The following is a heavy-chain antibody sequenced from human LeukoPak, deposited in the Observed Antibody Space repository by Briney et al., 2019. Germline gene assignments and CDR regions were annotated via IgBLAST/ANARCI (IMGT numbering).Heavy chain of an antibody. D-gene: IGHD6-19*01. V-gene: IGHV3-21*01. Sequence: GGSLRLSCAASGFTFSSYSMNWVRQAPGKGLEWVSSISSSSSYIYYADSVKGRFTISRDNAKNSLYLQMNSLRAEDTAVYFCARAESYTSGWYGPDYWGQGTLVTVSS. CDR3: ARAESYTSGWYGPDY. CDR1: GFTFSSYS. J-gene: IGHJ4*02. CDR2: ISSSSSYI.